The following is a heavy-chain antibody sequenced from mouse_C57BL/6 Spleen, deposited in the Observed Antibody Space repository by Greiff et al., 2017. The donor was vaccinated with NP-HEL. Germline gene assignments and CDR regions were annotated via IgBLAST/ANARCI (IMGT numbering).Heavy chain of an antibody. D-gene: IGHD2-4*01. J-gene: IGHJ2*01. CDR3: VRPYDYDEGTWYFDY. CDR1: GFSFNTYA. CDR2: IRSKSNNYAT. Sequence: EVQLVESGGGLVQPKGSLKLSCAASGFSFNTYAMNWVRQAPGKGLEWVARIRSKSNNYATYYADSVKDRFTISRDDSESMLYLQMNNLKTEDTAMYYCVRPYDYDEGTWYFDYWGQGTTLTVSS. V-gene: IGHV10-1*01.